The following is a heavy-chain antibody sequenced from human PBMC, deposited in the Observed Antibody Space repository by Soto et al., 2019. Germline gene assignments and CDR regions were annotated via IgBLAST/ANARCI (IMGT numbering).Heavy chain of an antibody. V-gene: IGHV3-7*03. CDR2: INQDGSEE. D-gene: IGHD1-26*01. Sequence: EEQLVESGGGLVQPGGSLRLSCAASGFTFSIYWMTWVRQAPGKGLEWVANINQDGSEETYVDSVKGRFTISRDNAKKSLFPQMNSLRAEDTAMYYCARDSRVPGATLRWFDPWGQGTRVTVSS. CDR3: ARDSRVPGATLRWFDP. CDR1: GFTFSIYW. J-gene: IGHJ5*02.